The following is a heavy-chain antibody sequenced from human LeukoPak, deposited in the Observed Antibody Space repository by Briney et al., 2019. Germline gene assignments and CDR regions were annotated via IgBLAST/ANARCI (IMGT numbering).Heavy chain of an antibody. V-gene: IGHV3-11*01. J-gene: IGHJ6*03. CDR1: GFTFSDYY. D-gene: IGHD3-10*01. CDR2: ISSSGSTI. CDR3: ARDAMVRGYYYYYMDV. Sequence: GGSLRLSCAASGFTFSDYYMSWIRQAPGKGLEWVSYISSSGSTIYYADSVEGRFTISRDNAKNSLYLQMNSLRAEDTAVYYCARDAMVRGYYYYYMDVWGKGTTVTVSS.